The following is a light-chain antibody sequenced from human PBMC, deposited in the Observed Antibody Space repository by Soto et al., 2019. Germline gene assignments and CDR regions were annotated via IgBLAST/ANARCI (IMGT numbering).Light chain of an antibody. Sequence: EIVLTQSPGTLSLSPGDRVTLSCRASQYINTRLAWYQHRPGQAPRLLIYQTSLRAAGIPARFSASGSGTDFTLTISDVQPEDFALYYCHQRQSWPRTFGQGTKVDI. V-gene: IGKV3-11*01. CDR3: HQRQSWPRT. J-gene: IGKJ1*01. CDR2: QTS. CDR1: QYINTR.